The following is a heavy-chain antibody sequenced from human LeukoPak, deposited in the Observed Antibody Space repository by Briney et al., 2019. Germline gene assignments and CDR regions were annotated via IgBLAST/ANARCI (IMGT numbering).Heavy chain of an antibody. Sequence: GESLKISCKGSGYSFTSYWIGWVRQMPGKGLEWMGIIYPGDSDTRYSPSFQGQVTISADKSISTAYLQWSSLKASDTAMYYCARLYYCGSGSYYNFDYWGQGTLVTVSS. CDR3: ARLYYCGSGSYYNFDY. CDR2: IYPGDSDT. D-gene: IGHD3-10*01. V-gene: IGHV5-51*01. CDR1: GYSFTSYW. J-gene: IGHJ4*02.